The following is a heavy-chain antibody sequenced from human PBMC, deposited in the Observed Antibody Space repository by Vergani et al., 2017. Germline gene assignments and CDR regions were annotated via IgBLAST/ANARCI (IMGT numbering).Heavy chain of an antibody. D-gene: IGHD3-9*01. CDR1: VYTFSNYY. CDR3: ARGDYGILTGYRY. Sequence: QVQVVQSGAEVKKSGASVKVSCKTSVYTFSNYYMPWVRQAPGQGLEWMGIINPSGGHTNYAQKFQGRVTMTRDTSTRTVYMELSSLRSEDTAIYYCARGDYGILTGYRYWGQGTLVTVSA. J-gene: IGHJ4*02. V-gene: IGHV1-46*03. CDR2: INPSGGHT.